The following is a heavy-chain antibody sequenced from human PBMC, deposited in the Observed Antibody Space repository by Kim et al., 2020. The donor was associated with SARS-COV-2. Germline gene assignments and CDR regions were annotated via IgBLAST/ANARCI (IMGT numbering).Heavy chain of an antibody. CDR1: GFTFSSYG. Sequence: GGSLRLSCAASGFTFSSYGMHWVRQAPGKGLEWVAVISYDGSNKYYADSVKGRFTISRDNSKNTLYLQMNSLRAEDTAVYYCAKDRMATIISPVDYWGQG. J-gene: IGHJ4*02. CDR3: AKDRMATIISPVDY. CDR2: ISYDGSNK. V-gene: IGHV3-30*18. D-gene: IGHD5-12*01.